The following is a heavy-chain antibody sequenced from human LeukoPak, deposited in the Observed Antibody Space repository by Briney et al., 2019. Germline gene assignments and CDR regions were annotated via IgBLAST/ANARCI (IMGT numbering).Heavy chain of an antibody. D-gene: IGHD3-22*01. CDR2: IYLGDSDT. J-gene: IGHJ4*02. V-gene: IGHV5-51*01. CDR1: GYSFTSYW. CDR3: ARRTLYYYDSSGYSGPDFDY. Sequence: GESLKISCKGSGYSFTSYWIGWVRQMPGKGLEWMGIIYLGDSDTRYSPSFQGQVTISADKSISTAYLQWSSLKASDTAMYYCARRTLYYYDSSGYSGPDFDYWGQGTLVTVSS.